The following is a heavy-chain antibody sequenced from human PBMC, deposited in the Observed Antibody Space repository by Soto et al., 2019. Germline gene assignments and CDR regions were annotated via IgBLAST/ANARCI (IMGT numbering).Heavy chain of an antibody. Sequence: GESLKISCKGSGYSFTSYWIGWVRQMPGKGLEWMGIIYPGDSDTRYSPSFQGRVTISADKSISTAYLQWSSLKASDTAMYYCAITTQDYSNYPHYYYGMDVWGQGTTVTVSS. CDR1: GYSFTSYW. CDR3: AITTQDYSNYPHYYYGMDV. D-gene: IGHD4-4*01. V-gene: IGHV5-51*01. CDR2: IYPGDSDT. J-gene: IGHJ6*02.